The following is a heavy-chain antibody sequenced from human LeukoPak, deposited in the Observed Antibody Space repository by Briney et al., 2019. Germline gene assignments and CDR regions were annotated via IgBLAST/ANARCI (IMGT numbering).Heavy chain of an antibody. CDR1: GFTFSSYG. Sequence: GGSLRLSCAASGFTFSSYGMNWVRQAPGKGLEWVSFISLSSDPIYYADSVQGRFAVSRDNAKNSLFLQMSSLRDEDTAVYYCASHPSATYYYWGQGTLVTVSS. V-gene: IGHV3-48*02. CDR3: ASHPSATYYY. D-gene: IGHD3-10*01. CDR2: ISLSSDPI. J-gene: IGHJ4*02.